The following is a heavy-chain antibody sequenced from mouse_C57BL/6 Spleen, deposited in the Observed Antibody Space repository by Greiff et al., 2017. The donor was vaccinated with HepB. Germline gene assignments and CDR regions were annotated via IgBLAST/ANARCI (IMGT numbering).Heavy chain of an antibody. CDR1: GFTFSDYG. V-gene: IGHV5-17*01. D-gene: IGHD2-2*01. CDR3: ARYYGYDAGYFDY. Sequence: EVQLVESGGGLVKPGGSLKLSCAASGFTFSDYGMHWVRQAPEKGLEWVAYISSGSSTIYYADTVKGRFTISRDNAKNTLFLQMTSLRSEDTAMYYCARYYGYDAGYFDYWGQGTTLTVSS. J-gene: IGHJ2*01. CDR2: ISSGSSTI.